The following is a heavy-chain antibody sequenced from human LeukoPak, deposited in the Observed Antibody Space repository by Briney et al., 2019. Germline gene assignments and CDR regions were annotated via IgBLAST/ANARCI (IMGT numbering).Heavy chain of an antibody. CDR3: ARVIYSSGRYFDY. CDR2: ISGSGGST. V-gene: IGHV3-23*01. CDR1: GFTFSSYA. J-gene: IGHJ4*02. D-gene: IGHD6-19*01. Sequence: PGGSLRLSCAASGFTFSSYAMSWVRQAPGKGLEWVSAISGSGGSTYYADSVKGRLTISRDNAKNTLYLQMNSLRAEDTAVYYCARVIYSSGRYFDYWGQGTLVTVSS.